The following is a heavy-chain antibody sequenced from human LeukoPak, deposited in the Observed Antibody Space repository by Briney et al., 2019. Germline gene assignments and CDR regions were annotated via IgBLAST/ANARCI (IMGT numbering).Heavy chain of an antibody. J-gene: IGHJ3*02. CDR2: IYYSGST. CDR3: ARTTRVGAFDI. V-gene: IGHV4-59*01. Sequence: SETLSLTCTVSGGSISSYYWSWIRQPPGKGLEWIGYIYYSGSTNYNPSLKSRVTISVDTSKNQFSLKLSSVTAADTAVYYCARTTRVGAFDIWGQETMVTVSS. CDR1: GGSISSYY. D-gene: IGHD4-23*01.